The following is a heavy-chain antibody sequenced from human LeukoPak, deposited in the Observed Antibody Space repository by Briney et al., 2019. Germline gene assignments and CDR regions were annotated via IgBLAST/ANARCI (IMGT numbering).Heavy chain of an antibody. CDR3: AVVVVVAATPDAFDI. J-gene: IGHJ3*02. CDR1: GFTFSSYS. V-gene: IGHV3-48*04. D-gene: IGHD2-15*01. Sequence: AGGSLRLSCAASGFTFSSYSMNWVRQAPGKGLEWVSYISSSSSTIYYADSVKGRFTISRDNAKNSLYLQMNSLRAEDTAVYYCAVVVVVAATPDAFDIWGQGTMVTVSS. CDR2: ISSSSSTI.